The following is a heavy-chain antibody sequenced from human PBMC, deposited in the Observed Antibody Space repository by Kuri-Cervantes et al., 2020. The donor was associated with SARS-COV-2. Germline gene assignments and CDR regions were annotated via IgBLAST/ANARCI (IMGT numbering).Heavy chain of an antibody. Sequence: SETLSFTCTVSGDSIGYFYWNWIRQPPGKGLEWIGDVHYTGSPNYNPSLKSRVTISVDTSKNQFSLKLSSVTAADTAVYYCARGHSGSVAATTAFDIWGQGTMVTVSS. V-gene: IGHV4-59*12. D-gene: IGHD6-19*01. CDR1: GDSIGYFY. CDR2: VHYTGSP. J-gene: IGHJ3*02. CDR3: ARGHSGSVAATTAFDI.